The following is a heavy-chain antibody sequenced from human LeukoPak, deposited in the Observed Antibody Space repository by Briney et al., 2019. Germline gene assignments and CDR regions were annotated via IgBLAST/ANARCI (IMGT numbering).Heavy chain of an antibody. CDR3: ARASRGHDY. V-gene: IGHV4-34*01. CDR2: INHSGST. Sequence: SETLSLTCAVYGGSFSGYYWSWIRQPPGKGLEWIGEINHSGSTNYNPSLKSRVTISVDTSKNQFSLRLSSVTAADTAVYYCARASRGHDYWGQGTLVTVSS. CDR1: GGSFSGYY. J-gene: IGHJ4*02. D-gene: IGHD3-10*01.